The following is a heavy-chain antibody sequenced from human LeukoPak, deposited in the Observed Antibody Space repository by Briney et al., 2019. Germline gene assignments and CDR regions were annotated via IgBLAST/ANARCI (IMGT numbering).Heavy chain of an antibody. CDR2: IIPSDGFT. CDR3: ARAGRRLFRVLIPLSFDY. J-gene: IGHJ4*02. CDR1: GDTFSSYY. V-gene: IGHV1-46*01. D-gene: IGHD3-3*01. Sequence: ASVKVSCKASGDTFSSYYVHWVRQTPGQGLEWMGMIIPSDGFTSYAQKFQGRVTMTRDMSTSTVYMELSSMRSDDTAVYYCARAGRRLFRVLIPLSFDYWGQGTPVTVSS.